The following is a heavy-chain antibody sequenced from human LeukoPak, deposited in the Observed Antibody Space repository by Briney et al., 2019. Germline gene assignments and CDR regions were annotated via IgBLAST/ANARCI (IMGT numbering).Heavy chain of an antibody. J-gene: IGHJ4*02. D-gene: IGHD6-13*01. Sequence: GGSLRLSCAASGFTFRNYAMHWVRQAPGKGLEWVAIIFYDGSNEYYADSVKGRFTISRDSSKNTLFLQVNSLIAEDTAVYYCARGRIAGAGTSIDAWGQGILVTVSS. CDR1: GFTFRNYA. V-gene: IGHV3-30*04. CDR3: ARGRIAGAGTSIDA. CDR2: IFYDGSNE.